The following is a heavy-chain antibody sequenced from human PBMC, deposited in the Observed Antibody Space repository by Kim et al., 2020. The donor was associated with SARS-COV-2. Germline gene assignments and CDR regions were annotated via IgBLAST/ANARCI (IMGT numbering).Heavy chain of an antibody. CDR3: ASNPVSSVTTYYDY. D-gene: IGHD4-17*01. CDR1: GFTFSDYY. J-gene: IGHJ4*02. Sequence: GGSLRLSCAASGFTFSDYYMSWIRQAPGKGLEWVSYISSSGSTIYYADSVKGRFTISRDNAKNSLYLQMNSLRAEDTAVYYCASNPVSSVTTYYDYWGQGTLVTVSS. CDR2: ISSSGSTI. V-gene: IGHV3-11*01.